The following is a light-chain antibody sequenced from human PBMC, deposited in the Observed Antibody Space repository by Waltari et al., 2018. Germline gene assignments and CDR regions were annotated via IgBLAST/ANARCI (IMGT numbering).Light chain of an antibody. CDR3: QQYNNWPWT. V-gene: IGKV3-15*01. CDR1: KSVSSN. CDR2: GAS. Sequence: EIVMTQSPATLSVSPGERAPPSCRASKSVSSNLAWYQQKPGQAPRLLIYGASTRATGIPARFSGSGSGTEFTLTISSLQSEDFAVYYCQQYNNWPWTFGQGTKVEIK. J-gene: IGKJ1*01.